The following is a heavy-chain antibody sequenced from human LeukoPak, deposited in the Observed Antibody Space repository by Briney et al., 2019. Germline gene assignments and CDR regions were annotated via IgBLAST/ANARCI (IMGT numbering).Heavy chain of an antibody. J-gene: IGHJ4*02. CDR1: GFTFSSYA. D-gene: IGHD3-22*01. V-gene: IGHV3-23*01. Sequence: GGSLRLSCAASGFTFSSYAMSWVRQAPGKGLEWVSAISGSGGSTYYADSVKGRFTISRDNSKNTLYLQMNSLRAEDTAVYYCAKDLNVGYYYDSSGYYLRPFDYWGQGTLVTVSS. CDR3: AKDLNVGYYYDSSGYYLRPFDY. CDR2: ISGSGGST.